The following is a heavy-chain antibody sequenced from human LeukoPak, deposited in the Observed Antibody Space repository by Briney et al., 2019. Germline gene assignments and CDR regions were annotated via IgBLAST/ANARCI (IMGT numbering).Heavy chain of an antibody. CDR3: ARVLAVAGTDAFDI. Sequence: ASVKVSCKASGGTFSSYAINWVRQATGQGLEWMGWMNPNSGNTGYAQKFQGRVTMTRNTSISTAYMELSSLRSEDTAVYYCARVLAVAGTDAFDIWGQGTMVTVSS. J-gene: IGHJ3*02. CDR1: GGTFSSYA. CDR2: MNPNSGNT. V-gene: IGHV1-8*02. D-gene: IGHD6-19*01.